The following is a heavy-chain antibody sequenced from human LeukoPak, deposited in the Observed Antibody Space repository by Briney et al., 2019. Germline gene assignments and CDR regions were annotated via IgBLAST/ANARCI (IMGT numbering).Heavy chain of an antibody. CDR3: AKDQYDTNAFDI. CDR1: GFIFSSYG. CDR2: IRYDGSND. D-gene: IGHD3-9*01. V-gene: IGHV3-30*02. J-gene: IGHJ3*02. Sequence: GGSPRLSCAASGFIFSSYGMHWVRQAPGKGLEWVACIRYDGSNDYYADSVKGRFTISRDNSKNTVYLQMNSLRAEDTAVYYCAKDQYDTNAFDIWGQGTMVTVSS.